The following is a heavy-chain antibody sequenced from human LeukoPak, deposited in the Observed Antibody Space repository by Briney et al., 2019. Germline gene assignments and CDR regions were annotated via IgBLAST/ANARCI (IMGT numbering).Heavy chain of an antibody. CDR3: AKDFPERADTHFDY. CDR1: GFTFRNYW. CDR2: ISGSGGST. J-gene: IGHJ4*02. Sequence: PGGSLRLSCAASGFTFRNYWMGWVRQAPGKGLEWVSAISGSGGSTYYADSVKGRFTISRDNSKNTLYLQMNSLRAEDTAVYYCAKDFPERADTHFDYWGQGTLVTVSS. V-gene: IGHV3-23*01.